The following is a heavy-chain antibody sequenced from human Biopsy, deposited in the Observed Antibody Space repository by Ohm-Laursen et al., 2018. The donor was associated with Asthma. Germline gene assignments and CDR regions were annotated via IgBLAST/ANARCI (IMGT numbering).Heavy chain of an antibody. CDR2: ISYDGSTK. V-gene: IGHV3-30*18. J-gene: IGHJ4*02. CDR1: GFSFSEFV. D-gene: IGHD3-22*01. Sequence: SPRLSCAASGFSFSEFVMHWVRQAPGKGLEWVAVISYDGSTKYYADSVKGRFTISRDNSKNTLYLQMSSLRVEDTAVYYCAKGDSSNWSHYYFDYWGQGTLVTVSS. CDR3: AKGDSSNWSHYYFDY.